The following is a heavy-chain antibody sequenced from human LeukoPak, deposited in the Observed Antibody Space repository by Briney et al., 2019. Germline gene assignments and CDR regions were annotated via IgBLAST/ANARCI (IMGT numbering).Heavy chain of an antibody. CDR2: ISGGGGDT. D-gene: IGHD7-27*01. J-gene: IGHJ4*02. V-gene: IGHV3-23*01. Sequence: PGGSLRLSCTASGFTFRDYGMSWVRQAPGKGLEWVSAISGGGGDTYYADSVKGRFTISRDNSKDTLHLQMNSLRAEDTAVYYCARDYTGGWNDYWGQGTLVTVSS. CDR3: ARDYTGGWNDY. CDR1: GFTFRDYG.